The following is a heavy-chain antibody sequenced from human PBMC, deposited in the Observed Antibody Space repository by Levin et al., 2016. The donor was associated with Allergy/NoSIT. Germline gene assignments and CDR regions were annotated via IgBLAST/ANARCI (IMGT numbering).Heavy chain of an antibody. CDR1: GFTFNTYA. CDR3: AKGHDYGDWRFYFDY. D-gene: IGHD4-17*01. V-gene: IGHV3-23*01. CDR2: ISRTGRDI. Sequence: GGSLRLSCAASGFTFNTYAMNWVRQAPGKGPEWLSGISRTGRDINYANSVKGRFTISRDNSRNTLFLQMDSLRGDDTAVYFCAKGHDYGDWRFYFDYWGQGTVVTVSS. J-gene: IGHJ4*02.